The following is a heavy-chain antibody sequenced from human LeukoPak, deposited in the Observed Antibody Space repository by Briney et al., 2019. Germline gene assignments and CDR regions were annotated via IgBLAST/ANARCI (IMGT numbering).Heavy chain of an antibody. CDR2: ISYDGNNK. Sequence: CLRPSSAASAFTFSSYATRWVSHAASKVMEWVAVISYDGNNKYYADSVKGRITITRDNSKNTLYLQMNSVRAEDTAVYYCARSTAHYYGMDFWGQGTTVTVSS. J-gene: IGHJ6*02. CDR3: ARSTAHYYGMDF. CDR1: AFTFSSYA. V-gene: IGHV3-30-3*01. D-gene: IGHD2-2*01.